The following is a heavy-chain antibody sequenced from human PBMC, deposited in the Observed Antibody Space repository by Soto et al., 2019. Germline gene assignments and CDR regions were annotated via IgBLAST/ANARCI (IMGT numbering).Heavy chain of an antibody. CDR2: ISGSGGST. V-gene: IGHV3-23*01. D-gene: IGHD2-15*01. Sequence: GGSLRLSCAASGFTFSSYAMSWVRQAAGKGLEWVSAISGSGGSTYYADSVKGRFTISIDNSKNTLYLQMNSLRAEDTAVYYCAKDQVTGTIYSACGMEVSGQGTTVTVSS. J-gene: IGHJ6*02. CDR1: GFTFSSYA. CDR3: AKDQVTGTIYSACGMEV.